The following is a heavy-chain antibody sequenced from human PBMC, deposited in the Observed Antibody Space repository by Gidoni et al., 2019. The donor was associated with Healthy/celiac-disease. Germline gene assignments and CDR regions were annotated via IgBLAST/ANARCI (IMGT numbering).Heavy chain of an antibody. CDR2: ISGSGGST. Sequence: EVQLLESGGGLVQPGGSLRLSCAASGFTFSSYSMSWVRQAPGKGLEWVSAISGSGGSTYYADSVKGRFTISRDNSKNTLYLQMNSLRAEDTAVYYCAKAEGADFWSGYIHYYGMDVWGQGTTVTVSS. CDR1: GFTFSSYS. J-gene: IGHJ6*02. D-gene: IGHD3-3*01. CDR3: AKAEGADFWSGYIHYYGMDV. V-gene: IGHV3-23*01.